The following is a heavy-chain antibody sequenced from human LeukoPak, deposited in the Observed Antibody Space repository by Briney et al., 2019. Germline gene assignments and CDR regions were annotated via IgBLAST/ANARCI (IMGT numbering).Heavy chain of an antibody. D-gene: IGHD3-10*01. J-gene: IGHJ3*02. Sequence: PSETLSLTCAVYGGSFSGYYWSWIRQPPGKGLEWIGYIYYSGSTNYNPSLKSRVTISVDTSKNQFSLKLSSVTAADTAVYYCARGRSRGDAFDIWGQGTMVTVSS. CDR2: IYYSGST. CDR3: ARGRSRGDAFDI. CDR1: GGSFSGYY. V-gene: IGHV4-59*01.